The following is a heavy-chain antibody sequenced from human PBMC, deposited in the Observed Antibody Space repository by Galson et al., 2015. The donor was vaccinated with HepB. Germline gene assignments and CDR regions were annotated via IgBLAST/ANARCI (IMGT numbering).Heavy chain of an antibody. J-gene: IGHJ4*02. CDR3: ARTYGDYSSRMDY. D-gene: IGHD4-17*01. CDR1: GFSFNTYA. CDR2: ISYDGSPL. Sequence: SLRLSCAASGFSFNTYAMHWVRQAPGKGLEWVAVISYDGSPLYYADSVKGRFTISRDNSKNTLYLQMKSLKPEDTAVYYCARTYGDYSSRMDYWGQGTLLTVSS. V-gene: IGHV3-30*04.